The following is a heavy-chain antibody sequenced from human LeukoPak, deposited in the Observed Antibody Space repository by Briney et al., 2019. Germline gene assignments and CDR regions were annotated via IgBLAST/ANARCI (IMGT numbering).Heavy chain of an antibody. J-gene: IGHJ4*02. V-gene: IGHV3-7*05. CDR1: GFTFSSYL. D-gene: IGHD6-19*01. Sequence: GGSLRLSCAASGFTFSSYLMSWVRQAPGKGLEWVANINQDGTEKYYVDSVKGRFTISRDNAKNSLYLQMNSLRAEDTAVYYCASEQWLVRWGQGTLVTVSS. CDR3: ASEQWLVR. CDR2: INQDGTEK.